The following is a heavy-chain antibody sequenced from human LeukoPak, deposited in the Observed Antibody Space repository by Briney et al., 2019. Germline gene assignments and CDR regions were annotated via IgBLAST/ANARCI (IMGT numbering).Heavy chain of an antibody. V-gene: IGHV4-4*09. CDR2: ILSSGST. J-gene: IGHJ2*01. CDR3: ARSAPGSYWYFDR. Sequence: PSGTLSLTCTVSGGSISNYYWNWIRQPPGKGLEWIGYILSSGSTHHNPSLTSRISLSVDTSKNQFSLKLSSVTAADTAVYYCARSAPGSYWYFDRWGRGTLVTVSS. D-gene: IGHD3-10*01. CDR1: GGSISNYY.